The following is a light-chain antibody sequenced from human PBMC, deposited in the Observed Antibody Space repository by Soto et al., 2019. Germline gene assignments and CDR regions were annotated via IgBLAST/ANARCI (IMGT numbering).Light chain of an antibody. CDR1: QDISSY. Sequence: DIQMTQSPSTLSGSVGDRVTITCRASQDISSYLAWYQQKPGKPPKLLISTASTLQSGVPSRFRGSGSGTDFTFTISRLQPEDIATYYCQQYENLPTFGQGTRLEIK. CDR2: TAS. V-gene: IGKV1-33*01. J-gene: IGKJ5*01. CDR3: QQYENLPT.